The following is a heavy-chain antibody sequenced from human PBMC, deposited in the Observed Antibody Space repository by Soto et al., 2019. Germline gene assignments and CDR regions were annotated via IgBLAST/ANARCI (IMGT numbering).Heavy chain of an antibody. V-gene: IGHV3-48*02. CDR1: GFTLSSYS. CDR3: AREYDSNMNY. J-gene: IGHJ4*02. CDR2: ISSSSRLI. D-gene: IGHD1-1*01. Sequence: PGGSLRLSCAASGFTLSSYSMNWVRQAPGKGLEWVSYISSSSRLIYYADSVEGRFTISRDNAKNSLYLQMNSLRDEDTALYYCAREYDSNMNYWGQGALVTVSS.